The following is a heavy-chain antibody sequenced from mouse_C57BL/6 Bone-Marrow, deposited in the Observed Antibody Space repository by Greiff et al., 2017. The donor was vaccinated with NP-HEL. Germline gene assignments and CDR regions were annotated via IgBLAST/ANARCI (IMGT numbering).Heavy chain of an antibody. CDR1: GYAFSSSW. Sequence: QVQLQQSGPELVKPGASVKISCKASGYAFSSSWLNWVKQRPGKGLEWIGRIYPGDGDTNYNGKFKGKATLTADKSSSTAYMQLSSLTSEDSAVYFCARRYGNFAMDYWGQGTSVTVSS. CDR2: IYPGDGDT. V-gene: IGHV1-82*01. D-gene: IGHD2-10*02. CDR3: ARRYGNFAMDY. J-gene: IGHJ4*01.